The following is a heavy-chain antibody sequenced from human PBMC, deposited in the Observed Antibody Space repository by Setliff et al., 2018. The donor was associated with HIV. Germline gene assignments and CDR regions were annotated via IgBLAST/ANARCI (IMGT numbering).Heavy chain of an antibody. J-gene: IGHJ4*02. V-gene: IGHV5-51*01. D-gene: IGHD6-19*01. CDR1: RYSFTNYW. Sequence: PGESLKISCQGSRYSFTNYWVGWVRQMPANGLEWMGLIWPDDSDTIYSPSFQGQVTMSVDKSISTAYLQWSGLRAEDTAVHYCATEGGSSGHAGYFDNWGQGTQVTVSS. CDR2: IWPDDSDT. CDR3: ATEGGSSGHAGYFDN.